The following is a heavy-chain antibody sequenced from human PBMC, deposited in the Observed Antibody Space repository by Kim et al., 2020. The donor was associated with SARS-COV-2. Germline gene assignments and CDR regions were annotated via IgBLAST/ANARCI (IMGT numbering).Heavy chain of an antibody. J-gene: IGHJ4*02. Sequence: GGSLRLSCTASGFTFGDYAMSWVRQAPGKGLEWVGFIRSKAYGGTTEYAASVKGRFTISRDDSKSIAYLQMNSLKTEDTAVYYCTRDLTPYSSSSPADYLGQGTLVTVSS. CDR3: TRDLTPYSSSSPADY. D-gene: IGHD6-6*01. CDR2: IRSKAYGGTT. V-gene: IGHV3-49*04. CDR1: GFTFGDYA.